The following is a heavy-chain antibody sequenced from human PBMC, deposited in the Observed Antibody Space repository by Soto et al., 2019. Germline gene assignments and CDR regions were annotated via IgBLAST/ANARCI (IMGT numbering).Heavy chain of an antibody. V-gene: IGHV1-69*02. D-gene: IGHD2-21*02. CDR2: IIPILGIA. Sequence: GASVKVSCKASGGTFSSYTISWVRQAPGQGLEWMGRIIPILGIANYAQKFQGRVTITADKSTSTAYMELSSLRSEDTAVYYCARGLLTALDYFDYWGQGTLVTVSS. CDR1: GGTFSSYT. CDR3: ARGLLTALDYFDY. J-gene: IGHJ4*02.